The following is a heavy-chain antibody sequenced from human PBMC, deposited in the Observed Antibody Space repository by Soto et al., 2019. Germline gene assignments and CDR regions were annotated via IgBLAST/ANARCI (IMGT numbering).Heavy chain of an antibody. J-gene: IGHJ6*03. V-gene: IGHV3-23*01. D-gene: IGHD2-15*01. Sequence: GGSLRLSCAASGFTFYTYAMSWVRQAPGKGLEWVSAISGSGAKTYYADSVKGRFTISRDNSKNTLYLQMNSLRAEDTAVYHCAKLECSGGSCYSGRLVDYFYYYMDVWGKGTTVTVSS. CDR1: GFTFYTYA. CDR3: AKLECSGGSCYSGRLVDYFYYYMDV. CDR2: ISGSGAKT.